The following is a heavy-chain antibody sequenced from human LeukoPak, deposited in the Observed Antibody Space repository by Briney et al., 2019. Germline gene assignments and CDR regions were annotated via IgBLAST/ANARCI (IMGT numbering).Heavy chain of an antibody. J-gene: IGHJ4*02. Sequence: ASVKVSCNASGYTFTGYYLHWVRQAPGQGLEWMGWIHPKSGDTKYAQKFLGRVTLTRDTSTTIVYMELKWLTSDDTAVYYCSRGSGISYGGIDYWGQGTLVTVSS. CDR3: SRGSGISYGGIDY. CDR1: GYTFTGYY. V-gene: IGHV1-2*02. D-gene: IGHD5-18*01. CDR2: IHPKSGDT.